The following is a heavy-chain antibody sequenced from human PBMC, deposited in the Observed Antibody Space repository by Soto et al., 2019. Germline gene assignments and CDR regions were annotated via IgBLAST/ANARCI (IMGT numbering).Heavy chain of an antibody. J-gene: IGHJ3*02. V-gene: IGHV3-7*01. Sequence: GGSLRLSCAASGFTFSSYWMSWVRQAPGKGLEWVANIKQDGSEKYYVDSVKGRFTISRDNAKNSLYLQMNSLRAEDTAAYYCARDSLGEWLPNPDAFEIWGQGTMVTVSS. CDR2: IKQDGSEK. D-gene: IGHD3-3*01. CDR1: GFTFSSYW. CDR3: ARDSLGEWLPNPDAFEI.